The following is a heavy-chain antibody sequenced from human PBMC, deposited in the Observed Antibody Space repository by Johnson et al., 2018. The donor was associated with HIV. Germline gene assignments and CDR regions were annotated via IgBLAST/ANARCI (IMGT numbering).Heavy chain of an antibody. D-gene: IGHD4-17*01. CDR2: IWYDGNIK. J-gene: IGHJ3*02. CDR3: ARAMYADDYGDYLFLAPRLDAFDI. V-gene: IGHV3-33*08. CDR1: GFIFSSYG. Sequence: VQLVESGGGVVQPGRSLRLSCAASGFIFSSYGMHWVRQAPGKGLEWVAVIWYDGNIKFYADYVKGRFSISRDHSKQTLFLDMNSLRAEDTAVYYCARAMYADDYGDYLFLAPRLDAFDIWGPGTIVTVSS.